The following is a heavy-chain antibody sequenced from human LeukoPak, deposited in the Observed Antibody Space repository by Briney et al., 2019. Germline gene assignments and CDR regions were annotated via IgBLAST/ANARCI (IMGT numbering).Heavy chain of an antibody. J-gene: IGHJ4*02. V-gene: IGHV4-59*12. D-gene: IGHD2-2*01. CDR3: ARRDVVVPAATKTYYFDY. CDR1: GGSISSYY. Sequence: SETLSLTCTVSGGSISSYYWSWIRQPPGKGLEWIGYIYYSGSTNYNPSLKCRVTISVDTSKNQFSLKLSSVTAADTAVYYCARRDVVVPAATKTYYFDYWGQGTLVTVSS. CDR2: IYYSGST.